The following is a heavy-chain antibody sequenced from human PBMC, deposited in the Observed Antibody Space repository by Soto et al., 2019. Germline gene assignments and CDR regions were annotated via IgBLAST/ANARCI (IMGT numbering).Heavy chain of an antibody. CDR2: INSDGSST. CDR1: GFTLGSYW. J-gene: IGHJ6*02. V-gene: IGHV3-74*01. Sequence: GGSLRLSCAASGFTLGSYWMPWFRQPQGKGLVWVSRINSDGSSTSYADSVKGRFTISRDNAKNTLYLQMNSLRAEDTAVYYCARRRGPYYYYGMDVWGQGTTVTVSS. CDR3: ARRRGPYYYYGMDV.